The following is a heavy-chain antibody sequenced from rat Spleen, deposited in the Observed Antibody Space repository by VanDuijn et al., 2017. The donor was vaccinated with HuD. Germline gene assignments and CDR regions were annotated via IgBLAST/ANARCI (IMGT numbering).Heavy chain of an antibody. CDR2: ISPSGGST. CDR1: GFTFSNYD. D-gene: IGHD1-11*01. J-gene: IGHJ4*01. Sequence: EVQLVESGGGLVQPGRSLKLSCAASGFTFSNYDMAWVRQAPTKGLEWVASISPSGGSTYYRDSVKGRFTVSRDNAKSTLYLQMDSLRSEDTATYYCAREGTRAIEVMDAWGQGASVTVSS. V-gene: IGHV5-25*01. CDR3: AREGTRAIEVMDA.